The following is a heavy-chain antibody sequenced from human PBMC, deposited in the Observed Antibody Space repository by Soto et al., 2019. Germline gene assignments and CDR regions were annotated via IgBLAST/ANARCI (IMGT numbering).Heavy chain of an antibody. V-gene: IGHV4-59*01. D-gene: IGHD6-6*01. J-gene: IGHJ6*02. CDR3: ARDSWSIAARDDYYYGMDV. CDR1: GGSISSYC. Sequence: SETLSLTCTVSGGSISSYCWSWIRQPPGKGLEWIGYIYYSGSTNYNPSLKSRVTISVDTSKNQFSLKLSSVTAADTAVYYCARDSWSIAARDDYYYGMDVWGQGTTVTVSS. CDR2: IYYSGST.